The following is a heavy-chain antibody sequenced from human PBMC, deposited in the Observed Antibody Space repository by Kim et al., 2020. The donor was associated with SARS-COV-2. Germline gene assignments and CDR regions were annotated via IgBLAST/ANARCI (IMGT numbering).Heavy chain of an antibody. V-gene: IGHV4-34*01. J-gene: IGHJ5*02. CDR3: ARGVCFDP. CDR1: GGSFSGYY. CDR2: INHSGST. Sequence: SETLSLTCAVYGGSFSGYYWSWIRQPPGKGLEWIGEINHSGSTNYNPSLKSRVTISVDTSKNQFSLKLSSVTAADTAVYYCARGVCFDPWGQGTLVTVSS.